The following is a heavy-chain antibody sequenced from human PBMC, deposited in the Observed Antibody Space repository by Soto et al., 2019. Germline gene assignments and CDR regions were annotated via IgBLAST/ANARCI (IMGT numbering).Heavy chain of an antibody. D-gene: IGHD6-13*01. Sequence: SETLSLTCTVSGGSLSSCYWSWIRQPPEKGLEWIGYIYYSGSTNYNPSLKSRVTISVDTSKNQFSLKLSSVTAADTAVYYCARRYRSSLDFWGQGTTVIVSS. V-gene: IGHV4-59*08. CDR3: ARRYRSSLDF. J-gene: IGHJ6*02. CDR1: GGSLSSCY. CDR2: IYYSGST.